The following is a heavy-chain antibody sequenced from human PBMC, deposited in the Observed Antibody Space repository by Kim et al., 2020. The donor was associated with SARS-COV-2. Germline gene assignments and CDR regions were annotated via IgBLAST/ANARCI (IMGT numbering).Heavy chain of an antibody. V-gene: IGHV4-39*01. CDR3: AKSAVVGWPTHDY. Sequence: SETLSLTCIVSGDSISIDSHHWGWIRQAPGKGMEWIGSIFYSGSTSYNPSLEGRVTISVDTSKNQFSLKLTSVTAAEPAVYCCAKSAVVGWPTHDYWGQGTLVRVSS. D-gene: IGHD1-26*01. J-gene: IGHJ4*02. CDR1: GDSISIDSHH. CDR2: IFYSGST.